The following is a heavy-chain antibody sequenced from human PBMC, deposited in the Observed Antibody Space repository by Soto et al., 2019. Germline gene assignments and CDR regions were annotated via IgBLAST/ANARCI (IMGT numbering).Heavy chain of an antibody. V-gene: IGHV4-59*11. CDR2: VYYSGGT. D-gene: IGHD2-21*01. CDR3: ARGNDWKSSTFDI. Sequence: QVQLQESGPGLVKPSETLSLTCTVAGGSLTDHYWNWFRQSPGKGLHWIGYVYYSGGTNYNPSLKIRVTMSVDTSKNQFSLNWRSVTAADTAVYYCARGNDWKSSTFDIWGQGTMVSVSS. J-gene: IGHJ3*02. CDR1: GGSLTDHY.